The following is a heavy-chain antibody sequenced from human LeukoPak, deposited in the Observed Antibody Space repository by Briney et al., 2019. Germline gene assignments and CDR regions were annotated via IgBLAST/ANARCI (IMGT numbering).Heavy chain of an antibody. V-gene: IGHV3-23*01. Sequence: PGGSLRLSCAASGFIFSSYSMSWVRQAPGKGLEWVSVITGSGGNTYYADSVKGRFTISKDNSKNTVYLQMSSLRVDDTAVYYCVKAASSSWPSYYYGMDVWGQGTTVTVSS. J-gene: IGHJ6*02. CDR1: GFIFSSYS. CDR2: ITGSGGNT. D-gene: IGHD6-13*01. CDR3: VKAASSSWPSYYYGMDV.